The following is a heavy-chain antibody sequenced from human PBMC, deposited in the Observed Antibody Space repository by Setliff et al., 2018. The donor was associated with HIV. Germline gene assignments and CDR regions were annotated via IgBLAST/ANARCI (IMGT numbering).Heavy chain of an antibody. CDR2: IYYSGST. V-gene: IGHV4-39*01. CDR1: GGSIRSSSHH. CDR3: TRHAPSGELYYFDY. J-gene: IGHJ4*02. D-gene: IGHD3-10*01. Sequence: PSETLSLTCTVSGGSIRSSSHHWGWIRQSPGKGLQWIGSIYYSGSTHYHESLKRRVTISVDTSKNQFSLKLTSVTAADTALYYFTRHAPSGELYYFDYWGQGILVTVSS.